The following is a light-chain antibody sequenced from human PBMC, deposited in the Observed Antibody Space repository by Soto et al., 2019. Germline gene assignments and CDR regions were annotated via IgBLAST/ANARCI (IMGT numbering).Light chain of an antibody. J-gene: IGKJ1*01. CDR1: QSVNNK. CDR2: GVS. V-gene: IGKV3-15*01. CDR3: QQFNNWPPVWT. Sequence: EIALTQSPATLSLSPGERATLSCRASQSVNNKLAWYQQKPGQAPRLLIYGVSTRATGIPARLSGSGSGTEFTLTISSLQSEDFALYYCQQFNNWPPVWTFGQGTKVEIK.